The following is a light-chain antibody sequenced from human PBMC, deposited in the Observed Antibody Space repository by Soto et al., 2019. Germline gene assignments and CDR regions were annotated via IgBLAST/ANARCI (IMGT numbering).Light chain of an antibody. CDR2: AAS. J-gene: IGKJ1*01. CDR3: QQCYSNPRT. Sequence: EIQMTQSPATLSAAVGDRVTITCRASQSISTYLNWYQQKLGKAPTLLIYAASRLQSGVPSRFSGGGSETDFTLTINSVQPEDFATYFCQQCYSNPRTFGQGTRVEIK. V-gene: IGKV1-39*01. CDR1: QSISTY.